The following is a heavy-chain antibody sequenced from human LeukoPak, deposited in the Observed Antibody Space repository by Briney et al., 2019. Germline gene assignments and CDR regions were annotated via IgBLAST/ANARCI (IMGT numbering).Heavy chain of an antibody. CDR2: IYYSGST. D-gene: IGHD3-22*01. CDR1: GGSISSGGYS. Sequence: TSQTLSLTCTVSGGSISSGGYSWSWIRQHPGKGLEWIGYIYYSGSTYYNPSLKSRVTISVDTSKNQFSLKLSSVTAADTAAYYCARDAINYYDSSGYYYVGHAFDIWGQGTMVTVSS. J-gene: IGHJ3*02. CDR3: ARDAINYYDSSGYYYVGHAFDI. V-gene: IGHV4-31*03.